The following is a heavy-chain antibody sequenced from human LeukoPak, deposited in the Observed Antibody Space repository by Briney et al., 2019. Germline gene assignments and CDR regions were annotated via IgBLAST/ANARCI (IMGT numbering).Heavy chain of an antibody. V-gene: IGHV3-7*01. CDR2: IKQDGSEK. Sequence: PGESLRLSCAASGFTFSSYWMNWVRQAPGKGLEWVANIKQDGSEKYYVDSVKGRFTISRDNAKNSLYLQMNSLRAEDTAVYYCARDMYSSSRYYGMDVWGQGTTVTVSS. CDR1: GFTFSSYW. J-gene: IGHJ6*02. D-gene: IGHD6-13*01. CDR3: ARDMYSSSRYYGMDV.